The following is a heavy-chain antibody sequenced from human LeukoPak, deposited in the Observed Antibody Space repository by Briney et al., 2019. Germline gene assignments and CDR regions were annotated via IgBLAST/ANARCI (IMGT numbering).Heavy chain of an antibody. CDR3: AGDVLWYGSSRYFFDY. V-gene: IGHV4-39*02. D-gene: IGHD3-9*01. CDR2: IDYTAKT. J-gene: IGHJ4*02. CDR1: GGSITSRDYY. Sequence: KPSETLSLTCTVSGGSITSRDYYWAWIRQPPGEGLQWIGSIDYTAKTFYSPSLKSRVTISVDTSTNHFTLKLRSVTAADTAVYYCAGDVLWYGSSRYFFDYWGQGSLVTVSS.